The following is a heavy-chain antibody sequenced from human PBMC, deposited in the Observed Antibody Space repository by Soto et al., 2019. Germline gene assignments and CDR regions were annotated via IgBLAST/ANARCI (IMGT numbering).Heavy chain of an antibody. D-gene: IGHD3-22*01. J-gene: IGHJ6*02. CDR1: GGSGGSFSGYY. CDR2: INHSGST. V-gene: IGHV4-34*01. Sequence: SETLSLTCAVYGGSGGSFSGYYWSWIRQPPGKGLEWIGEINHSGSTNYNPSLKSRVTISVDTSKNQFSLKLSSVTAADTAVYYCARHNYDSSAYYHYYGMDVWGHGTPVTVSS. CDR3: ARHNYDSSAYYHYYGMDV.